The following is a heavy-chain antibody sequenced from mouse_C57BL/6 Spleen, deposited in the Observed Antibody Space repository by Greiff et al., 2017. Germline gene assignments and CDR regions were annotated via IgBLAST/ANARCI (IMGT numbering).Heavy chain of an antibody. Sequence: EVQGVESVAELVRPGASVKLSCTASGFNIKNTYMHWVKQRPEQGLEWIGRIDPANGNTKYAPKFQGKATITADTSSNTAYLQLSSLTSEDTAIYYCALIYYGNYWYFDVWGTGTTVTVSS. CDR1: GFNIKNTY. CDR3: ALIYYGNYWYFDV. V-gene: IGHV14-3*01. D-gene: IGHD2-1*01. J-gene: IGHJ1*03. CDR2: IDPANGNT.